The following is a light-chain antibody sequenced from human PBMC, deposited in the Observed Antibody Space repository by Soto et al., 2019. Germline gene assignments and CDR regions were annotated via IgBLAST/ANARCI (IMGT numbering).Light chain of an antibody. CDR1: QSVSSK. Sequence: EIVMTQSPATLSVSPGEGATPSCRASQSVSSKLAWYQQKPGQAPRLLIYDASNRATGIPARFSGSGSGTDFTLTISSLEPEDFAVYYCQQRSNWPLTFGGGTKV. CDR2: DAS. CDR3: QQRSNWPLT. V-gene: IGKV3-11*01. J-gene: IGKJ4*01.